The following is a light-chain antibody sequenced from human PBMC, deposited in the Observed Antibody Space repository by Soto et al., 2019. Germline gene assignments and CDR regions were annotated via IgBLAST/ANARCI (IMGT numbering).Light chain of an antibody. CDR3: KQYQSYWT. CDR1: QSISSW. CDR2: KAS. Sequence: DIQMTQSPSTLSASLGDRVTITCRASQSISSWLAWYQQKPGKAPKLLIYKASILESGVPSRFSGSGSGTEFTLTISSLWPDDFTTYYCKQYQSYWTFGQGTKVDIK. J-gene: IGKJ1*01. V-gene: IGKV1-5*03.